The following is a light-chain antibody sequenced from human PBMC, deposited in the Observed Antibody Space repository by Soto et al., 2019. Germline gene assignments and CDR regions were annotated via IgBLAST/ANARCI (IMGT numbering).Light chain of an antibody. CDR1: QDISNY. Sequence: DIQMTQSPSILSASVGDRVTITCQASQDISNYLNWYQQKPGKAPKLLIYDASNLEKGVPSRFSGSGSGTDFTFTISSLQPEDIATYYCQQYDNLPITFGQGTRLEI. J-gene: IGKJ5*01. CDR2: DAS. CDR3: QQYDNLPIT. V-gene: IGKV1-33*01.